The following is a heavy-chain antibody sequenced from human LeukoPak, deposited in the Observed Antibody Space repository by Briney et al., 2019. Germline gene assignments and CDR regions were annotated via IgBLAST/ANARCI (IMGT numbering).Heavy chain of an antibody. CDR1: GSSFSGYY. D-gene: IGHD4-23*01. V-gene: IGHV4-59*08. CDR3: ARRRYYGGNPPTGYGMDV. J-gene: IGHJ6*02. Sequence: RPSETLSLTCTVSGSSFSGYYWSWIRQPPGKGLEWIGNIYYSGSTNYNPSLKSRVTISVDTSKNQFSLKLSSVTAADTAVYYCARRRYYGGNPPTGYGMDVWGQGTTVTVSS. CDR2: IYYSGST.